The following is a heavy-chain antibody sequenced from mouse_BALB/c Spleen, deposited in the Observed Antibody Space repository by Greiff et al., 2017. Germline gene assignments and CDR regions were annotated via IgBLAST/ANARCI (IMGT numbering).Heavy chain of an antibody. J-gene: IGHJ4*01. Sequence: EVKLQESGPRLVKPSQTLSLTCSVTGYSITSCYWNWIRKFPGNKLEYMGYISYSGSTYYYPSLKSRISITRDTSKNQYYLQLNSMTTEDTATYYCARSEGHHYYAMDYWGQGTSVTVSS. CDR1: GYSITSCY. V-gene: IGHV3-8*02. D-gene: IGHD3-3*01. CDR2: ISYSGST. CDR3: ARSEGHHYYAMDY.